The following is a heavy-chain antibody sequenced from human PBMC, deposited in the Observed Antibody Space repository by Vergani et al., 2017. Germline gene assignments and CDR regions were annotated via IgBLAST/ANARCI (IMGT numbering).Heavy chain of an antibody. CDR2: INTSGGHT. CDR1: GYTFSNYY. V-gene: IGHV1-46*03. D-gene: IGHD3-9*01. CDR3: ARGYSGILTGYRY. J-gene: IGHJ4*02. Sequence: QVQVVQSGAEVKKSGASEKVSCKTSGYTFSNYYMHWVRQAPGQGLEWMGIINTSGGHTNYAQKFQGRVTMTRDTSTSTVYMELSSLRSEDTAIYYCARGYSGILTGYRYWGQGTLVTVSA.